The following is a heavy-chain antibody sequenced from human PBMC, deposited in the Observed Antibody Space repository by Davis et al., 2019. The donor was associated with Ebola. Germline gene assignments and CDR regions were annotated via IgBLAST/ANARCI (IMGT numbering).Heavy chain of an antibody. CDR3: ARDGGAAGDYYYYGMDV. CDR2: INHSGST. J-gene: IGHJ6*02. V-gene: IGHV4-34*01. CDR1: GGSFSGYY. Sequence: PGGSLRLSCAVYGGSFSGYYWSWIRQPPGKGLEWIGEINHSGSTNYNPSLKSRVTISVDTSKNQFSLKLSSVTAADTAVYYCARDGGAAGDYYYYGMDVWGQGTTVTVSS. D-gene: IGHD3-16*01.